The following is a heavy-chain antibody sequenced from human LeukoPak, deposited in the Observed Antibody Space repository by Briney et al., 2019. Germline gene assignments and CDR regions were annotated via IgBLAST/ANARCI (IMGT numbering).Heavy chain of an antibody. CDR2: ISYDGSNK. J-gene: IGHJ4*02. CDR3: AKGIPSIVATMHFDY. D-gene: IGHD5-12*01. Sequence: GGSLRLSCSASGFTFTNYGMSRVRQAPGKGLEWVAVISYDGSNKYYADSVKGRFTISRDNSKNTLYLQMNSLRAEDTAVYYCAKGIPSIVATMHFDYWGQGTLVTVSS. CDR1: GFTFTNYG. V-gene: IGHV3-30*18.